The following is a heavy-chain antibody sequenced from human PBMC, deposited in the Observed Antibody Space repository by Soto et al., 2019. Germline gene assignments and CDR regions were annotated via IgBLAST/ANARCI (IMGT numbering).Heavy chain of an antibody. D-gene: IGHD3-10*01. CDR1: GGTFSGYF. J-gene: IGHJ4*03. V-gene: IGHV4-34*01. Sequence: SETLSLTCAVYGGTFSGYFWTWVRQPPGKGLEWIGEIEHNGDNNINPSLKSRVTLSVDNSKNQISLTLTSVTAADTAVYYCARDFRYFPYWGRGTLVTVSS. CDR2: IEHNGDN. CDR3: ARDFRYFPY.